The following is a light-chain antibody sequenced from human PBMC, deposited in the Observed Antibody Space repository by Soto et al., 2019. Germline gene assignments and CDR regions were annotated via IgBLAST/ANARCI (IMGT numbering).Light chain of an antibody. CDR3: QRCNPYSVT. J-gene: IGKJ1*01. CDR1: QSIDTW. Sequence: DFQMTQSPSTLSASEGDTVTITCRASQSIDTWLAWYQQRPGKAPKLLIYEASRLESGVPSRFSGSGSGTEFTLTISNMQPDDFATYYCQRCNPYSVTFGQGTKVEIK. CDR2: EAS. V-gene: IGKV1-5*03.